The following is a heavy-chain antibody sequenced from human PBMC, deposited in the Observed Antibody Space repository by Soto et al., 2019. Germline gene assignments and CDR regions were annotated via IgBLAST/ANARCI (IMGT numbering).Heavy chain of an antibody. V-gene: IGHV1-69*06. CDR1: GVTFSSYA. D-gene: IGHD2-2*02. J-gene: IGHJ6*02. Sequence: GASVKVSCKASGVTFSSYAISWVRQAPGQGLEWMGGIIPIFGTANYAQKFQGRVTITADKSTSTAYMELSSLRSEDTAVYYCARNMDCSSTSCFTYYYYGIDVWGQGTTVTISS. CDR2: IIPIFGTA. CDR3: ARNMDCSSTSCFTYYYYGIDV.